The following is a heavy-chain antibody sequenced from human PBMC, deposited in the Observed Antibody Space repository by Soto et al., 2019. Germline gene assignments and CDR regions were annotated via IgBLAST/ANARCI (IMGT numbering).Heavy chain of an antibody. Sequence: QVQLVQSGAEVKKPGASVKVSCKASGYTFTSYGISWVRQAPGQGLEWMGWISAYNGNTNYAQKLQGRVTMTTDTSRSTAYMEQRSLRSDDTDVYYGARDSSGYYGPNAFDIWGQGTMVSVSS. D-gene: IGHD3-22*01. J-gene: IGHJ3*02. CDR2: ISAYNGNT. CDR1: GYTFTSYG. CDR3: ARDSSGYYGPNAFDI. V-gene: IGHV1-18*01.